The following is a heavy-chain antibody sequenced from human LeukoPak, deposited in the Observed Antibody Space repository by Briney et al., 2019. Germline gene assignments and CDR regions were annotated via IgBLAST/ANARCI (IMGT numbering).Heavy chain of an antibody. V-gene: IGHV4-30-4*01. D-gene: IGHD5-12*01. CDR1: GGSISSGDYY. CDR3: ARGFSGVATVDP. CDR2: IYYSGST. J-gene: IGHJ5*02. Sequence: SETLSLTCTVSGGSISSGDYYWSWIRQPPGKGLEWIGYIYYSGSTYYNPSLKSRVTMSVDTSKNQFSLKLSSVTAADTAVYYCARGFSGVATVDPWGQGTLVTVSS.